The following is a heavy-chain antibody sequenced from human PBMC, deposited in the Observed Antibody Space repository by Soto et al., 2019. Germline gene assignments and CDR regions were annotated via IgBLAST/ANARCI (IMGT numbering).Heavy chain of an antibody. Sequence: GESLKISCKGSGDNFTNYWIAWVRPKPGKGLEWMGMIYPGDSKTRYSPSFQGQVTISADKSINSAYLQWSSLRASDTALYYCARQYCTNGVCYSGFDYWGHGTLVTVSS. CDR2: IYPGDSKT. D-gene: IGHD2-8*01. V-gene: IGHV5-51*01. CDR3: ARQYCTNGVCYSGFDY. CDR1: GDNFTNYW. J-gene: IGHJ4*01.